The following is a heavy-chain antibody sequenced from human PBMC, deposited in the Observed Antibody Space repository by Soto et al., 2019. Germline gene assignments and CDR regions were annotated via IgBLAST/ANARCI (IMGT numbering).Heavy chain of an antibody. CDR2: ISSSSSTI. Sequence: EVQLVESGGGLVQPGGSLRLSCAASGFTFSSYSMNWVRQAPGKGLEWVSYISSSSSTIYYADSVKGRFTISRENAKNSLYLQMNSLRAEDTAVYYCARDYVASVFDYWGQGTLVTVSS. J-gene: IGHJ4*02. D-gene: IGHD3-16*01. CDR1: GFTFSSYS. CDR3: ARDYVASVFDY. V-gene: IGHV3-48*01.